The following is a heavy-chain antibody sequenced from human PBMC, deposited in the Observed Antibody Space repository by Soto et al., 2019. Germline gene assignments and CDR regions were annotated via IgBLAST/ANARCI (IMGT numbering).Heavy chain of an antibody. D-gene: IGHD6-25*01. CDR3: ARSNMSAAPFDL. J-gene: IGHJ2*01. Sequence: EVQLVESGGGLVRSGGSLRLSCEASGLTFSGDIMNWVRQAPGKGLEWVSSISSSSGYIYYAASMKCRFTISRDNAKNLVYLQMTSLRAADTAVYYCARSNMSAAPFDLWGRGTLVALSS. CDR1: GLTFSGDI. V-gene: IGHV3-21*01. CDR2: ISSSSGYI.